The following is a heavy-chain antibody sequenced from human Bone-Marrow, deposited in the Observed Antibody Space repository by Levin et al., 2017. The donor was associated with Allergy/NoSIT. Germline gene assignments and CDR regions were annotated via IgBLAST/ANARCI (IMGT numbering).Heavy chain of an antibody. CDR2: SYYSGST. D-gene: IGHD4-17*01. CDR1: DASVTDYY. CDR3: ARRDYGDYFDY. V-gene: IGHV4-59*02. J-gene: IGHJ4*02. Sequence: GSLRLSCTVSDASVTDYYWTWIRQPPGKGLEWLGHSYYSGSTNYNPSLKSRLTISIDTSKNQFSLRLTSVTAADTAMYYCARRDYGDYFDYWGQGTLVTVSS.